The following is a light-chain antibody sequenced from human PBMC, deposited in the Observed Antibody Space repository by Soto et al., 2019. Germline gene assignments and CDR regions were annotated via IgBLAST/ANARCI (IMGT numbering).Light chain of an antibody. V-gene: IGLV3-1*01. J-gene: IGLJ1*01. Sequence: SYELTQPPSVSVSPGETASITCSGENLADKYVAWYQQKPGQSPVLVIYQNNRRPSGIPGRFSGSRSGNTATLTISGTQAVDEAGYSFQTWDTNFYVFGSRTKLTVL. CDR2: QNN. CDR3: QTWDTNFYV. CDR1: NLADKY.